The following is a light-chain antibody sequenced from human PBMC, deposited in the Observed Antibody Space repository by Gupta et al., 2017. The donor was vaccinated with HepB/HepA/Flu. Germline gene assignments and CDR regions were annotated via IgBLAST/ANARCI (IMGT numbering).Light chain of an antibody. Sequence: DIQMTQSPSSLSASVGDRVTITCRASQNIRAYLNWYQQVPGKAPKLLIYGASSLQSGVPSRFSGGGSGTDFTLTISSLQPEDFATYYCQQTDRTPRTFGQGTRMEIK. V-gene: IGKV1-39*01. J-gene: IGKJ1*01. CDR1: QNIRAY. CDR2: GAS. CDR3: QQTDRTPRT.